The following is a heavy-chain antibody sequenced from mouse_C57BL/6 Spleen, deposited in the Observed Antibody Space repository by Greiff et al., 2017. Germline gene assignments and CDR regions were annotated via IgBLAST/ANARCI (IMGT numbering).Heavy chain of an antibody. CDR2: IDPSDSYT. J-gene: IGHJ4*01. V-gene: IGHV1-59*01. Sequence: VQLQQPGAELVRPGTSVKLSCKASGYTFTSYWMHWVKQRPGQGLEWIGVIDPSDSYTNYNQKFKGKATLTVDTSSSTAYMQHSSLTAEDSAVYYCARGRAMDYWGQGTSVTVSS. CDR1: GYTFTSYW. CDR3: ARGRAMDY.